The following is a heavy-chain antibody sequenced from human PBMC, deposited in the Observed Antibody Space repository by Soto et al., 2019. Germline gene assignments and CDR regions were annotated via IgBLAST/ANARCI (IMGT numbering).Heavy chain of an antibody. CDR1: GFTFSSYA. V-gene: IGHV3-23*01. CDR2: ISANGGNT. D-gene: IGHD6-13*01. J-gene: IGHJ4*02. Sequence: GGSLRLSCAASGFTFSSYAMSWVRQAPGKGLEWVSAISANGGNTYYADSVKGRFTISRDNSKNTLYLQMNSLRVEDTAVYYCAKAHVNSYRNIWSFDYWGQGTLVTVSS. CDR3: AKAHVNSYRNIWSFDY.